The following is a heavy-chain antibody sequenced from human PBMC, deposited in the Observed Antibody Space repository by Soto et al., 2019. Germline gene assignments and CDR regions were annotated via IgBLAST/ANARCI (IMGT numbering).Heavy chain of an antibody. CDR2: IIPTYEAA. Sequence: QVQLVQSGAEVRKPGSSVKVSCEASGGSFNNYVISWLRQAPGQGLEWMGGIIPTYEAANYAQKFRGRLTVHADKAKIKAYMALNSLRPEDTATYCCARYWNAGTLYGAFDIWGQGTTVIVS. V-gene: IGHV1-69*06. J-gene: IGHJ3*02. D-gene: IGHD4-17*01. CDR1: GGSFNNYV. CDR3: ARYWNAGTLYGAFDI.